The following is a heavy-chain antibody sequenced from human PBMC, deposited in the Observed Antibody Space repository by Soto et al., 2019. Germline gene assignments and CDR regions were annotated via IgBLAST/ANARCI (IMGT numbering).Heavy chain of an antibody. Sequence: PGGSLRLSCAASGFTFSSYAMSWVRQAPGKGLEWVSAISGSGGSTYYADSVKGRSTISRDNSKNTLYLQMNSLRAEDTAVYYCANLPYYYDISGSGPWYYFDYWGQGTLVTVSS. CDR3: ANLPYYYDISGSGPWYYFDY. CDR2: ISGSGGST. J-gene: IGHJ4*02. CDR1: GFTFSSYA. D-gene: IGHD3-22*01. V-gene: IGHV3-23*01.